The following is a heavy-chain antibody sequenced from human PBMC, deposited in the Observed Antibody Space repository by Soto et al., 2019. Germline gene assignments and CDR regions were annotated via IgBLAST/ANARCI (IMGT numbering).Heavy chain of an antibody. CDR1: GYTFTGYY. J-gene: IGHJ6*02. CDR3: ARADYSREYYYYYGMDV. D-gene: IGHD4-4*01. CDR2: INPNSGGT. V-gene: IGHV1-2*02. Sequence: QVPLVQSGAEVKKPGASVKVSCKASGYTFTGYYMHWVRQAPGQGLELMGWINPNSGGTNYAQKFQGRVTMTRDTSISTAYMELSRLRSDDTAVYYCARADYSREYYYYYGMDVWGQGTTVTVSS.